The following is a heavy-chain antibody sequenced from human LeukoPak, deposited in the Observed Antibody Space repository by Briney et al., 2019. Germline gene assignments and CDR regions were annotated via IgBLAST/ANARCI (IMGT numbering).Heavy chain of an antibody. Sequence: SETLSLTCTVSGGSISSYYWSWIRQPPGKGLEWIGYIYTSGSTNYNPSLKSRVTISVDTSKNQFSLKLSSVTAADTAVYYCARLTPLKIAPQYYFDYWGQGTLVTVSS. CDR1: GGSISSYY. J-gene: IGHJ4*02. V-gene: IGHV4-4*09. D-gene: IGHD2/OR15-2a*01. CDR3: ARLTPLKIAPQYYFDY. CDR2: IYTSGST.